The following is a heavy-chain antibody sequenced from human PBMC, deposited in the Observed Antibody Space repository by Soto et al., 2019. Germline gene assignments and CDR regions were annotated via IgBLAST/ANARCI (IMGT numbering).Heavy chain of an antibody. D-gene: IGHD6-13*01. CDR1: GFTFSSYA. J-gene: IGHJ4*02. CDR2: ISGSGGST. V-gene: IGHV3-23*01. CDR3: ANGWYSSSWYPDY. Sequence: EVQLLESGGGLVQPGGSLRLSCAASGFTFSSYAMSWVRQAPGKGLEWVSAISGSGGSTYYADSVKGRFTISRDNSKNTLYLQMNSLRAEDTAVYYCANGWYSSSWYPDYWGQGTLVTVSS.